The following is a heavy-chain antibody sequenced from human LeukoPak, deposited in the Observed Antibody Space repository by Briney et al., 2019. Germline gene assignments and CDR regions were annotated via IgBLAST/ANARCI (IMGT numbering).Heavy chain of an antibody. CDR2: INHSGST. CDR3: ARGAIDLTFDY. Sequence: SETLSLTCAVYGGSFSGYYWSWIRQPPGKGLEWIGEINHSGSTNYNPSLKSRVTISVDTSKNQFSLKLSSVTAADTAVYYCARGAIDLTFDYWGQETLVTVSS. D-gene: IGHD3-9*01. V-gene: IGHV4-34*01. J-gene: IGHJ4*02. CDR1: GGSFSGYY.